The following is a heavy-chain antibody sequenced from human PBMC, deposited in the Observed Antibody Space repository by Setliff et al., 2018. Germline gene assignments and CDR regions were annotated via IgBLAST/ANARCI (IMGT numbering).Heavy chain of an antibody. J-gene: IGHJ5*02. CDR2: IYAGDSDT. D-gene: IGHD3-10*01. CDR1: GFSFTDFW. Sequence: GESLKISCKGSGFSFTDFWIGWVRQMPGKGLEWMGLIYAGDSDTRYNPSFQGRVTMSADKSINTAYLQWSSLKASDTAIYYCARQKSTGSGNNWFDPWGQGTLVTGSS. CDR3: ARQKSTGSGNNWFDP. V-gene: IGHV5-51*01.